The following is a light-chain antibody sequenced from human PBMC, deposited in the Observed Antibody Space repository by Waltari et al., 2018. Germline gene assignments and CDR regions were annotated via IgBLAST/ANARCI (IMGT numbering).Light chain of an antibody. CDR3: QQSYNAPYT. CDR2: TAS. J-gene: IGKJ2*01. CDR1: QTISHY. Sequence: DIQMTQSPSSLSASVGDRVVITCRASQTISHYLNWYQHKPGSAPNLLIYTASTLQHGVPSRFSGSGFGTDFTLIINDLQPEDVATYYCQQSYNAPYTFGQGTTLEI. V-gene: IGKV1-39*01.